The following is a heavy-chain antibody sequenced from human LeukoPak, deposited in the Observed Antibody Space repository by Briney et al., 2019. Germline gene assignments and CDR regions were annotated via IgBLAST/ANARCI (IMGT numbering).Heavy chain of an antibody. D-gene: IGHD3-22*01. Sequence: GGSLSFSCAASGFTFSSYSMTWVRQAPGKGLGWVSSIISISSSIYYADSVKGRFTISRDNAKNSLYLQMNSLRAEDTAVYYCAREFGYYDSSGYYSDGYWFDPWGQGTLVTVSS. V-gene: IGHV3-21*01. CDR3: AREFGYYDSSGYYSDGYWFDP. CDR2: IISISSSI. J-gene: IGHJ5*02. CDR1: GFTFSSYS.